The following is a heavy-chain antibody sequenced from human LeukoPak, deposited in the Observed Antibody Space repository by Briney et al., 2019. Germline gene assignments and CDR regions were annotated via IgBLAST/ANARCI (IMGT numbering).Heavy chain of an antibody. J-gene: IGHJ4*02. CDR2: IKPDGSEK. Sequence: GGSLRLSCPAPGFTLSNSWMAWVRQAPGKGLEWVANIKPDGSEKYYVDSVKGRFTISKDNAKNSLYLQMNSLRVEDTAMYYCARSAAGLDYWGQGTLVTVSS. V-gene: IGHV3-7*01. D-gene: IGHD6-25*01. CDR3: ARSAAGLDY. CDR1: GFTLSNSW.